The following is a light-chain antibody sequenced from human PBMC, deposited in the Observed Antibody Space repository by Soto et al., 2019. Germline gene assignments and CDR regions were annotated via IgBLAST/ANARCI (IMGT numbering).Light chain of an antibody. Sequence: DIHMIQSPAPLSASVGDRVTITCRASQTISTYLNWYQQKPGKAPKLLIYGASSLQSGVPSRFSGSGSGTDFTLTISTLQPEDFGTYYCQQSFSTTRKFGQGTTVDIK. CDR1: QTISTY. CDR2: GAS. CDR3: QQSFSTTRK. V-gene: IGKV1-39*01. J-gene: IGKJ1*01.